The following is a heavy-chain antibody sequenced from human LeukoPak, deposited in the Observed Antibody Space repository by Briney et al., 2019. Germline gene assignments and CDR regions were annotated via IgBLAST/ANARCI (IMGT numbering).Heavy chain of an antibody. D-gene: IGHD6-13*01. J-gene: IGHJ3*02. CDR3: ARTRSPSYSSSWPNDAFDI. CDR1: GFTFSDYY. Sequence: GGSLRLSCAASGFTFSDYYMSWIRQAPGKGLEWVSSISSSSSYIYYADSVKGRFTISRDNAKNSLYLQMNSLRAEDTAVYYCARTRSPSYSSSWPNDAFDIWGQGTMVTVSS. V-gene: IGHV3-11*06. CDR2: ISSSSSYI.